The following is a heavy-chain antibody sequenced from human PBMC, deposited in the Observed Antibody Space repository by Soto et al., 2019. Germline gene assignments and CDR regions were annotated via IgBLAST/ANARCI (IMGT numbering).Heavy chain of an antibody. V-gene: IGHV1-3*01. Sequence: QVQLVQSGAEVKKPGASVRISCRTSGYTFTSYAITWLRHAPGQRLEWMGWINGGNGDTKYSQKFQDRLSITRDTSATTVSLGVSSLTSEDTAIYYCARGPLSLYSADFRWGQGTLVTVSS. CDR3: ARGPLSLYSADFR. D-gene: IGHD1-26*01. CDR2: INGGNGDT. CDR1: GYTFTSYA. J-gene: IGHJ4*02.